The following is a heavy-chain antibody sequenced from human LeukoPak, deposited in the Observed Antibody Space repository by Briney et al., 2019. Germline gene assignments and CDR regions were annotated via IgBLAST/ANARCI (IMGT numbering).Heavy chain of an antibody. CDR2: IRQDGDQT. CDR1: GFTFSAYW. Sequence: GGSLRLSCAASGFTFSAYWMHWVRQAPGKGLEWLADIRQDGDQTYYADSVKGRFTISRDNAKNSLYLQLNSLRAEDTAVYYCAKDLASAGALDLWGQGTLVTVSS. J-gene: IGHJ4*02. V-gene: IGHV3-7*01. CDR3: AKDLASAGALDL.